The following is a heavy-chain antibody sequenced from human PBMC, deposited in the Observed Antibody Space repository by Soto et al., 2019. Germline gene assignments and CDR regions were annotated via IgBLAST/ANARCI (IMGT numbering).Heavy chain of an antibody. J-gene: IGHJ5*02. D-gene: IGHD3-10*01. CDR3: ARQRYYGSGSYP. V-gene: IGHV4-39*01. CDR1: GGSISSSSYY. Sequence: SETLSLTCTVSGGSISSSSYYWGWLRQPPGKGLEWIGSIYYSGSTYYNPSLKSRVTISVDTSKNQFSLKLSSVTAADTAVYYCARQRYYGSGSYPWGQGTLVTVS. CDR2: IYYSGST.